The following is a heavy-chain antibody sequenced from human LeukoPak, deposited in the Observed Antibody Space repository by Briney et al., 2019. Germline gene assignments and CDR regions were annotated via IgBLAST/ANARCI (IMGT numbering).Heavy chain of an antibody. D-gene: IGHD2-21*01. CDR2: INHSGST. J-gene: IGHJ4*02. CDR1: GGSFSGYQ. Sequence: SETLSLTCAVYGGSFSGYQWSWIRQPPGKGLEWIGQINHSGSTNYNPSLKSRVTISVDTSRNQFSLRLTSVTAADTAAYYCARGVYGGDGDYWGQGTLVTVSS. CDR3: ARGVYGGDGDY. V-gene: IGHV4-34*01.